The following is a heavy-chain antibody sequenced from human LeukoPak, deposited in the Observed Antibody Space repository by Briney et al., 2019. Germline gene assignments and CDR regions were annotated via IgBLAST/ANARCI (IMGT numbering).Heavy chain of an antibody. CDR3: ARGGGLDV. Sequence: PGGSLRLSWAASGFIFSNYGMNWVRQAPGKGLEWVAAISASGSATSYADSVRGRFTISRDNSKSTTYLQMNSLRAEDTAVYFCARGGGLDVWGQGATVTVSS. D-gene: IGHD3-16*01. J-gene: IGHJ6*02. CDR2: ISASGSAT. V-gene: IGHV3-23*01. CDR1: GFIFSNYG.